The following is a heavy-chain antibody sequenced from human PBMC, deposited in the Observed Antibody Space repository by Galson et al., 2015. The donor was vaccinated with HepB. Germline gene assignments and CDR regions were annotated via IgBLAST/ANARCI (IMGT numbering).Heavy chain of an antibody. V-gene: IGHV3-33*01. Sequence: SLRLSCAASGFTFSSYGMHWVRQAPGKGLEWVAGIWYDGSNKYYADSVKGRFTISRDNSKNTLYLQMNSLRAEDTAVYYCARGAAHLKTAAGMARYYGMDVWGHGTTVTVSS. CDR2: IWYDGSNK. D-gene: IGHD6-13*01. CDR1: GFTFSSYG. J-gene: IGHJ6*02. CDR3: ARGAAHLKTAAGMARYYGMDV.